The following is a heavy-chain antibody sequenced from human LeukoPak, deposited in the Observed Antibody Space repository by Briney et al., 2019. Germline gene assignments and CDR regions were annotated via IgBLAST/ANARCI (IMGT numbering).Heavy chain of an antibody. Sequence: QPGGSLRLSCAASGFTFSSYEMNWVRQAPGKGLEWVSYISSSGSTIYYADSVKGRFTIPRDNAKNSLYLQMNSLRAEDTAVYYCARIADYYGSGSYRDYWGQGTLVTVSS. J-gene: IGHJ4*02. CDR3: ARIADYYGSGSYRDY. CDR2: ISSSGSTI. D-gene: IGHD3-10*01. CDR1: GFTFSSYE. V-gene: IGHV3-48*03.